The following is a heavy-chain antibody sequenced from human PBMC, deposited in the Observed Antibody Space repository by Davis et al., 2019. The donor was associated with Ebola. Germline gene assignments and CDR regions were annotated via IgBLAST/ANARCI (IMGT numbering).Heavy chain of an antibody. D-gene: IGHD3-16*01. V-gene: IGHV3-74*01. CDR3: VRGGGRTSDY. Sequence: GESLKISCAASGFTFNKYWMHWVRQAPGKGLVYVSRISSDGGITSYADSVKGRFTISRDNAKNSLYLQMNSLRIEDTAVYYCVRGGGRTSDYWGQGTLVTVSS. CDR2: ISSDGGIT. J-gene: IGHJ4*02. CDR1: GFTFNKYW.